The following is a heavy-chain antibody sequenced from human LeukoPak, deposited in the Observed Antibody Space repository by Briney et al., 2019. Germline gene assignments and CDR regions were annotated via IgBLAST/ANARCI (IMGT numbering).Heavy chain of an antibody. CDR3: AKPYNWNDETYFDY. Sequence: GRSLRLSCAASGFTFSNYAMSWVRQAPGKGLEWVSAISGSGGSTYYADSVKGRFTISRDNSKNTLYLQMNSLRAEDTAVYYCAKPYNWNDETYFDYWGQGTLVTVSS. CDR1: GFTFSNYA. D-gene: IGHD1-1*01. V-gene: IGHV3-23*01. J-gene: IGHJ4*02. CDR2: ISGSGGST.